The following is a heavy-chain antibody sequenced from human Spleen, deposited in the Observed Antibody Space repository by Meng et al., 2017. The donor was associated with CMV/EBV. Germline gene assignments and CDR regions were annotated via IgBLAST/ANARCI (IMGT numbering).Heavy chain of an antibody. Sequence: GGSLRLSCAASGFTFNIYAMHWVRQAPGKGLEWVTLISPDASHQYYADSVKGRFSISRDNSKSTLYLQMNSLRAEDTAVYYCASDYYDSGGYHPVEFDYWGQGTLVTVSS. D-gene: IGHD3-22*01. CDR2: ISPDASHQ. V-gene: IGHV3-30*04. CDR1: GFTFNIYA. J-gene: IGHJ4*02. CDR3: ASDYYDSGGYHPVEFDY.